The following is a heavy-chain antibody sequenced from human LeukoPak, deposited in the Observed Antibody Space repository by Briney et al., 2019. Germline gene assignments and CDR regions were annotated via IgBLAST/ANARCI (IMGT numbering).Heavy chain of an antibody. CDR2: INHNGNVN. V-gene: IGHV3-7*03. J-gene: IGHJ6*02. Sequence: GGSLRLSCAASGFTFSSYCMNWARQAPGKGLEWVASINHNGNVNYYVDSVKGRFTISKDNAKNSLYLQMSNLRAEDTAVYFCARGGGLDVWGQGATVTVSS. CDR1: GFTFSSYC. D-gene: IGHD3-16*01. CDR3: ARGGGLDV.